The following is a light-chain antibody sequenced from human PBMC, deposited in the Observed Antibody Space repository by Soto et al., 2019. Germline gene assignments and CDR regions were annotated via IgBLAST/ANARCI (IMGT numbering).Light chain of an antibody. Sequence: QSALTQPASVSGSPGQSITIPCTGTSSDIGAYNFVSWYQQHPGKAPTLMLYDVNIRPSGVSNRFSGSKSGNTASLTISGLQAEDEDDYYCTSWTTSTTMIFGGGTKLTVL. CDR2: DVN. CDR3: TSWTTSTTMI. V-gene: IGLV2-14*03. J-gene: IGLJ2*01. CDR1: SSDIGAYNF.